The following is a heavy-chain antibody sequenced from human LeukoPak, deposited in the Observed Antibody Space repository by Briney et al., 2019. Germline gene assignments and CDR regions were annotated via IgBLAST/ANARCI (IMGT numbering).Heavy chain of an antibody. J-gene: IGHJ4*02. Sequence: PSETLSLTCAVYGGSLSGYYWSWIRQPPGKGLEWIGSLYYSGSTYYNPSLKSRVTISVDTSKNQFSLKLSSVTAADTAVYYCARVPTVTFFDYWGQGTLVTVSS. CDR1: GGSLSGYY. V-gene: IGHV4-34*01. D-gene: IGHD4-17*01. CDR3: ARVPTVTFFDY. CDR2: LYYSGST.